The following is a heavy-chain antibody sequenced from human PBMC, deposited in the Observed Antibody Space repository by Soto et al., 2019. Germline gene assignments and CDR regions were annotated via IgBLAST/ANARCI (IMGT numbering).Heavy chain of an antibody. Sequence: PGGSLRLSCATSGFTFSNDCMGWVRQAPGKGLEWVSYISSSSETKYYADSVKGRFTISRDNAKNTLSLQMNNLRDEDTAVYYCVRDHPSLHWGQGTLVTVSS. CDR1: GFTFSNDC. CDR3: VRDHPSLH. CDR2: ISSSSETK. J-gene: IGHJ1*01. V-gene: IGHV3-48*02.